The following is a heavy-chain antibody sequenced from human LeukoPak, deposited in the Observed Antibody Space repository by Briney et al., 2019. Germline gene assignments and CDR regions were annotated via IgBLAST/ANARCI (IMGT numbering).Heavy chain of an antibody. J-gene: IGHJ4*02. CDR1: GASISSRSNY. D-gene: IGHD3-22*01. V-gene: IGHV4-39*01. CDR3: ARHEHYYDSSGYYIGLVDY. CDR2: THYTGST. Sequence: SETLSLTCTVSGASISSRSNYWGWIRQPPGKGLEWIGSTHYTGSTYYNPSLRSRVTISVDTSKNQFSLRLSSVTAADTAVYYCARHEHYYDSSGYYIGLVDYWGQGTLVTVSS.